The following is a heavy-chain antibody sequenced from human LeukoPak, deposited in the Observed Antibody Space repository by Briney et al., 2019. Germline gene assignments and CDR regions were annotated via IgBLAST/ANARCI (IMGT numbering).Heavy chain of an antibody. CDR2: IYYSGTT. CDR1: GGSMSSYY. CDR3: ARGNLKAGGFDY. Sequence: SETLSLTCTVSGGSMSSYYWSWIRQPPGKGLEWIGYIYYSGTTNYNLSLKSRVTISVDTSKNQFSLKLSSVTAADTAVYYCARGNLKAGGFDYWGQGTLVTVSS. V-gene: IGHV4-59*12. D-gene: IGHD3-16*01. J-gene: IGHJ4*02.